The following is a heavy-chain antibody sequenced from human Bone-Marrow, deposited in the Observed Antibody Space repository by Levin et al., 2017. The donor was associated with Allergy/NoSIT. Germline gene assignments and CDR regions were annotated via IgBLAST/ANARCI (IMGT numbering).Heavy chain of an antibody. CDR3: ARGVGAPAWCWFDP. Sequence: GGSLRLSCKASGGTFSSYAISWVRQAPGQGLEWMGGIIPIFGTANYAQKFQGRVTITADESTSTAYMELSSLRSEDTAVYYCARGVGAPAWCWFDPWGQGTLVTVSS. CDR1: GGTFSSYA. V-gene: IGHV1-69*01. CDR2: IIPIFGTA. D-gene: IGHD1-26*01. J-gene: IGHJ5*02.